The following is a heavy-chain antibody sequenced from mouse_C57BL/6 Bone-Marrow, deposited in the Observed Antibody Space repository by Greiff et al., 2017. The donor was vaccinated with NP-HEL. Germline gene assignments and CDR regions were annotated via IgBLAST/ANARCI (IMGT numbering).Heavy chain of an antibody. CDR2: IDPSDSYT. Sequence: QVQLQQPGAELVRPGTSVKLSCKASGYTFTSYWMHWVKQRPGQGLEWIGVIDPSDSYTNYNQKFKGKATLTVDTSSSTAYMQLSSLTSEDSAVYYCARAPLWDYDSYYYAMDYWGQGTSVTVSS. D-gene: IGHD2-4*01. CDR3: ARAPLWDYDSYYYAMDY. CDR1: GYTFTSYW. V-gene: IGHV1-59*01. J-gene: IGHJ4*01.